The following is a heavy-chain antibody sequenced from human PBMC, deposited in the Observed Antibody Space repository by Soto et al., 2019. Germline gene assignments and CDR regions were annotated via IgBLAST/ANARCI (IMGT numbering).Heavy chain of an antibody. J-gene: IGHJ4*02. D-gene: IGHD2-21*02. CDR2: IWYDGNDK. V-gene: IGHV3-30*19. CDR3: ARGGGFCGGDCYKGGIDY. CDR1: GFTFSSYG. Sequence: QVQLVESGGGVVQPGRSLRLSCAASGFTFSSYGMHWVRQAPGKGLEWVAVIWYDGNDKFYADSVKGRFTISRDNSKNTLYLQMNRLRAEDTAMYYCARGGGFCGGDCYKGGIDYWGQGTLVTVSS.